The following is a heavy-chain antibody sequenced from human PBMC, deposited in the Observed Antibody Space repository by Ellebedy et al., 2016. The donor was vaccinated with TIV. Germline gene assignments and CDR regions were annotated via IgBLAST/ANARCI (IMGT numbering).Heavy chain of an antibody. CDR2: INHSGST. CDR3: ARPGSGSYSFDY. CDR1: GGSFSGYY. V-gene: IGHV4-34*01. Sequence: MPSETLSLTCAVYGGSFSGYYWSWIRQPPGKGLEWIGEINHSGSTNYNPSLKSRVTISVDTSKNQFSLKLSSVTAADTAVYYCARPGSGSYSFDYWGQGTLVTVSS. J-gene: IGHJ4*02. D-gene: IGHD1-26*01.